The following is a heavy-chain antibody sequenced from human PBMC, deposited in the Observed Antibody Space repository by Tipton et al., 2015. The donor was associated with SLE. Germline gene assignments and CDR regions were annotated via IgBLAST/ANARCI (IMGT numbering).Heavy chain of an antibody. V-gene: IGHV3-33*08. CDR2: IWYDGSNK. D-gene: IGHD6-19*01. J-gene: IGHJ4*02. Sequence: RSLRLSCAASGFTFSNYGMHWVRQAPGKGLEWVAVIWYDGSNKYYADSVKGRFTISRDNSKNTLYLQMNSLRAEGTAVYYCARDLSGWYGLDYWGQGTLVTVSS. CDR1: GFTFSNYG. CDR3: ARDLSGWYGLDY.